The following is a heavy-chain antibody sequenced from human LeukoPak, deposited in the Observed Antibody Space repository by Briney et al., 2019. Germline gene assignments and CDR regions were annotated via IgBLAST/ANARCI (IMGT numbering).Heavy chain of an antibody. CDR1: GGTFSSYT. V-gene: IGHV1-69*02. CDR2: IIPILGIA. Sequence: SVKVSCKASGGTFSSYTISWVRQAPGQGLEWMGRIIPILGIANYAQKFQGRVTMTRNTSISTAYMELSSLRSEDTAVYYCARGEVAALLDAFDIWGQGTMVTVSS. J-gene: IGHJ3*02. CDR3: ARGEVAALLDAFDI. D-gene: IGHD2-15*01.